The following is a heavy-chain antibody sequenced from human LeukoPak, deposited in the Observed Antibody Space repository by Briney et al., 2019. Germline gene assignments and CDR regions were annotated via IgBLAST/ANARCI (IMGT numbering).Heavy chain of an antibody. V-gene: IGHV3-48*03. D-gene: IGHD3-16*01. J-gene: IGHJ4*02. CDR1: GFTFSTYE. CDR2: ISSSGSTI. Sequence: PGGSLRLSCAASGFTFSTYEMNWVRQAPGKGLEWVSYISSSGSTIYYADSVKGRFTISRDNAKNSLYLQMNSLRAEDTAVYYCARVGAYAAVNCWGQGTPVTVSS. CDR3: ARVGAYAAVNC.